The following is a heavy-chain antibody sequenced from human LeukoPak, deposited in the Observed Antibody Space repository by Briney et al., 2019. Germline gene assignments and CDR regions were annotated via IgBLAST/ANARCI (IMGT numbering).Heavy chain of an antibody. CDR3: ARFHLLVVPAASYFDY. Sequence: GESLKIPCKGSGYSLNSYWIGRVRQMPGKSLEGMGIIYPDDSDNRYSPSFQGQVTISADKSISTAFLQWSSLKASDTAMYYCARFHLLVVPAASYFDYWGQGTLVTVSS. CDR2: IYPDDSDN. J-gene: IGHJ4*02. D-gene: IGHD2-2*01. V-gene: IGHV5-51*01. CDR1: GYSLNSYW.